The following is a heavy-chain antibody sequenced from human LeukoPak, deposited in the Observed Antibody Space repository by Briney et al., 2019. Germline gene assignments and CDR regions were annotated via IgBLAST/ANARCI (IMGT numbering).Heavy chain of an antibody. CDR1: GYTFTSYG. CDR3: ARDQRTTGNDY. D-gene: IGHD4-11*01. Sequence: ASVTVSCTASGYTFTSYGISWVRQAPGQGLEWMGWISAYNGNTNYAQKLQGRVTMTTDTSTSTAYMELRSLRSDDTAVYYCARDQRTTGNDYWGQGTLVTVSS. V-gene: IGHV1-18*01. J-gene: IGHJ4*02. CDR2: ISAYNGNT.